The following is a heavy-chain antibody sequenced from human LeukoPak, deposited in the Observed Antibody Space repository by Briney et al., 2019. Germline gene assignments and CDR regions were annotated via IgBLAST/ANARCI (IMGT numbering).Heavy chain of an antibody. CDR3: ARDGIAAAGLPFQH. J-gene: IGHJ1*01. V-gene: IGHV4-61*02. CDR2: IYTSGST. CDR1: GGSISSGSYY. Sequence: SQTLSLTCTVSGGSISSGSYYWSWIRQPAGKGLEWIGRIYTSGSTNYNPSLKSRVTISVDTSKNQFSLKLSSVTAADTAVYYCARDGIAAAGLPFQHWGQGTLVTVSS. D-gene: IGHD6-13*01.